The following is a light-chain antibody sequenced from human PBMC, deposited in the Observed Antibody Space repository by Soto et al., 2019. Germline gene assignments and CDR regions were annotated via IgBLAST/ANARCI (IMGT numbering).Light chain of an antibody. Sequence: QTVVTQPASVSGSPGQSITISCTGSSSDVGYYNYVSWYQQHPGKAPKLIIFEVSNRPSGVSNRFSGSKSGNTASLTISGLQAEDEADYYCGSYASSSSRIFGGGTKVTVL. J-gene: IGLJ2*01. V-gene: IGLV2-14*01. CDR1: SSDVGYYNY. CDR2: EVS. CDR3: GSYASSSSRI.